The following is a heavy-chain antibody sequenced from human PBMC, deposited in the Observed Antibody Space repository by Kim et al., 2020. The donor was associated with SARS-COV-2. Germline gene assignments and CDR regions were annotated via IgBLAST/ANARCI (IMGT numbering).Heavy chain of an antibody. D-gene: IGHD3-16*01. V-gene: IGHV4-59*01. CDR2: ST. J-gene: IGHJ4*02. CDR3: ARESVGLFDY. Sequence: STHYDPALRRRVTISVDTSKNRFSLKLSSVTAADTAVYYCARESVGLFDYWGQGTLVTVSS.